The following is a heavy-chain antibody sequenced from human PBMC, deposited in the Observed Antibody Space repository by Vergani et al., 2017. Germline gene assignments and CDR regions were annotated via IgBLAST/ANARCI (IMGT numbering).Heavy chain of an antibody. CDR1: GGSISSGSYY. Sequence: QVQLQESGPGLVKPSQTLSLTCTVSGGSISSGSYYWSWIRQPAGKGLEWIGRIYTSGSTNYNPPLKSRVTISVDTSKNQFSLKLSSVTAADTAVYYCARETRDIVVVPAAREYYYYGMDVWGQGTTVTVSS. J-gene: IGHJ6*02. D-gene: IGHD2-2*01. CDR2: IYTSGST. CDR3: ARETRDIVVVPAAREYYYYGMDV. V-gene: IGHV4-61*02.